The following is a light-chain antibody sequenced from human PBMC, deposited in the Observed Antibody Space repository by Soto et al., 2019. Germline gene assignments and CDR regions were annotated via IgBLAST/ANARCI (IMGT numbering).Light chain of an antibody. V-gene: IGLV2-14*01. Sequence: QSALTQPASVSGSPVQSITISCTGTSSDVGGYNYVSWYQQHQGKAPKLMIYEVSNRPSGVSNRFSGSKSGNTASLTISGLQAEDEADYYCSSYTSSSTWLFGGGTQLPV. CDR3: SSYTSSSTWL. CDR1: SSDVGGYNY. CDR2: EVS. J-gene: IGLJ3*02.